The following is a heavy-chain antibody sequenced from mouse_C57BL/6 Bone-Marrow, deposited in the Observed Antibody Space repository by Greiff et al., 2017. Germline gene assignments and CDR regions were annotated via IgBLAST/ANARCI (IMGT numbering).Heavy chain of an antibody. CDR3: AREVEHSEDFDY. CDR1: GYTFTSYW. D-gene: IGHD2-12*01. Sequence: QVQLQQPGAELVKPGASVKLSCKASGYTFTSYWMQWVKQRPGQGLEWIGEIDPSNSYTNYNQKFKGKATLTVDTSSSTAYMQLSSLTSEDSAVYYCAREVEHSEDFDYWGQGATLTVSS. J-gene: IGHJ2*01. V-gene: IGHV1-50*01. CDR2: IDPSNSYT.